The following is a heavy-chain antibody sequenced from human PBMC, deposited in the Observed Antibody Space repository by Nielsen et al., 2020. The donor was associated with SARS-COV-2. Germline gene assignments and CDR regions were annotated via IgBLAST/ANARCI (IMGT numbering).Heavy chain of an antibody. CDR2: IRNKAVSYTP. CDR3: ARFDGAGDAFDI. Sequence: GESLKISCAASGFTLSSYGMHWVRQAPGKGLEWVGRIRNKAVSYTPEYAASVKGRFTISRDDSKNSLYLQMNSLKTEDTAVYYCARFDGAGDAFDIWGQGTMVTVSS. CDR1: GFTLSSYG. J-gene: IGHJ3*02. D-gene: IGHD4-17*01. V-gene: IGHV3-72*01.